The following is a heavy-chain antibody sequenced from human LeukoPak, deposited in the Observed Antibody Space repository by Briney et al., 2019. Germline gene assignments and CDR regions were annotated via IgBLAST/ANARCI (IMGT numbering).Heavy chain of an antibody. Sequence: GGSLRLSCAASGFTFSSYAMSWVRQAPGKGLEWVSAISGPAGSWDYADSVKGRFTISRDNSKNTLLLQMNSLRAEDTAIYYCAKKVGLVSAPLYYFDVWGQGTLVTVSS. CDR1: GFTFSSYA. J-gene: IGHJ4*02. CDR3: AKKVGLVSAPLYYFDV. CDR2: ISGPAGSW. V-gene: IGHV3-23*01. D-gene: IGHD5/OR15-5a*01.